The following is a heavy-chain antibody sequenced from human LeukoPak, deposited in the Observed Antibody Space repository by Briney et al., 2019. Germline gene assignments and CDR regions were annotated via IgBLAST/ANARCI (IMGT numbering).Heavy chain of an antibody. Sequence: GGSLRLSCAASGFTFSDYYMSWIRQAPGKGLEWVSYINNSGITIYYADSVKGRFTISRDNAKNSLYLQMNSLRPEDTAVYYCATRVYCGGDCLRLVEGHYYGMDVWGQGTTVTVSS. D-gene: IGHD2-21*02. J-gene: IGHJ6*02. V-gene: IGHV3-11*01. CDR2: INNSGITI. CDR1: GFTFSDYY. CDR3: ATRVYCGGDCLRLVEGHYYGMDV.